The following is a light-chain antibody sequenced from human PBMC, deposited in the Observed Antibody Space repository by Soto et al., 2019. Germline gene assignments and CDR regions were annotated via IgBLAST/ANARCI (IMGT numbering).Light chain of an antibody. CDR1: QNVFKA. V-gene: IGKV1-5*03. CDR2: MAS. CDR3: QQSYVSIPT. Sequence: DIQMTQSPSTLSASVGDRVTITCRASQNVFKALAWHQQKPGKAPRVLIKMASSLETGVPSRFSGDGSGPEFTLSINRLPADDFATYHRQQSYVSIPTFGQGTTVEI. J-gene: IGKJ1*01.